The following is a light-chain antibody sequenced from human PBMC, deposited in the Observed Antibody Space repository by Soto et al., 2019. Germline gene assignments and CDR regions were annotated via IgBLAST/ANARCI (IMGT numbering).Light chain of an antibody. CDR1: QSLSSSS. V-gene: IGKV3-20*01. CDR3: HQYGSSPNT. CDR2: GAS. Sequence: EIVLTQSPGTLSLSPGERATFSCRASQSLSSSSLAWLQHNPGQAPRLLIYGASSRATGIPDRFSGSGSATDFILTISRLEPEDFAVYYCHQYGSSPNTFGQGTKLEIK. J-gene: IGKJ2*01.